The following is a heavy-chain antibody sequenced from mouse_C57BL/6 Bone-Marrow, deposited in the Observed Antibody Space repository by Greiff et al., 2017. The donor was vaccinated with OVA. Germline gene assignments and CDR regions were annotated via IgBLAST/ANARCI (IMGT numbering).Heavy chain of an antibody. CDR2: ISNLAYSI. CDR1: GFTFSDYG. J-gene: IGHJ1*03. Sequence: EVKLMESGGGLVQPGGSLKLSCAASGFTFSDYGMAWVRQAPRKGTEWVAFISNLAYSIYYADTVTGRFPISRENAKNTLYLEMSSRRSEDTAMYYCARGPRGYFDVWGTGTTVTVSS. V-gene: IGHV5-15*01. CDR3: ARGPRGYFDV.